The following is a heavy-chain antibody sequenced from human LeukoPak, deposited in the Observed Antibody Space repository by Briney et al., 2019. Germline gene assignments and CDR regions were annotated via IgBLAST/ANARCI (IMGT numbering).Heavy chain of an antibody. V-gene: IGHV4-39*01. CDR2: IYYGGST. CDR1: GGSISRSSYY. J-gene: IGHJ4*02. D-gene: IGHD6-13*01. CDR3: ARNTAALSHTTI. Sequence: SETLSLTCTLSGGSISRSSYYWGWIRQTPGKGPEWIGSIYYGGSTYYNPSLKSRVTISVDTSKNQFSLKLSSVTAADTAVYYCARNTAALSHTTIWGQGTLVTVSS.